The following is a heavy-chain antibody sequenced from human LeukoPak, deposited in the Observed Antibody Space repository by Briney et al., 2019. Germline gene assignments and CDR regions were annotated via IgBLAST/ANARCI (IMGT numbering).Heavy chain of an antibody. J-gene: IGHJ4*02. D-gene: IGHD4-17*01. CDR1: GGTFTSYA. V-gene: IGHV1-69*05. CDR3: ARVSQRRQTTANYFDY. CDR2: IIPIFGTA. Sequence: SVKVSCKPSGGTFTSYAISWVRQAPGQGLEWMGGIIPIFGTANCAQMFQGRVTITTDESTSTAYMELSSLRSEDTAVYYCARVSQRRQTTANYFDYWGQGTLVTVSS.